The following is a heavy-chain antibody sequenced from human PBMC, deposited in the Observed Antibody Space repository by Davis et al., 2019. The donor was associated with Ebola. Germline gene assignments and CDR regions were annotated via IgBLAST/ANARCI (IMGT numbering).Heavy chain of an antibody. CDR2: IYYSGST. Sequence: SETLSLTCSVSGDSISPYYWSWIRQPPGKGLEWIGYIYYSGSTTYNPSLKSRVTISVDTSKNQFSLKLSSVTAADTAVYYCARMNPITALDYWGQGTLVTVSS. D-gene: IGHD1-14*01. V-gene: IGHV4-59*01. CDR1: GDSISPYY. J-gene: IGHJ4*02. CDR3: ARMNPITALDY.